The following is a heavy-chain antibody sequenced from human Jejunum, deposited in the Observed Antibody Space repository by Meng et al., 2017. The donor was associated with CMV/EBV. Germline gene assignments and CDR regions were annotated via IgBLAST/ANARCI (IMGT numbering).Heavy chain of an antibody. D-gene: IGHD2-2*01. V-gene: IGHV3-73*01. Sequence: MDWVGQAAGRGLGWLGRIKNEANSYATSYAASVKGRFTISRDDSKNTEYLQMNSLKTEDTAVYYCTRPIVVVPAAMSRSSDAFDIWGQGTMVTVSS. CDR3: TRPIVVVPAAMSRSSDAFDI. CDR2: IKNEANSYAT. J-gene: IGHJ3*02.